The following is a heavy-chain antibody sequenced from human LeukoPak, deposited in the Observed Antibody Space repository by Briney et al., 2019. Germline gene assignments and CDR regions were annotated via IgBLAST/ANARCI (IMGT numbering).Heavy chain of an antibody. J-gene: IGHJ4*02. CDR2: TYYRSKWYN. CDR3: ARYGSGSCPRKAFDY. D-gene: IGHD3-10*01. Sequence: SQTLSLTCAFSGDSLSSISAAWHWLRQSPSRGLEWLGSTYYRSKWYNDYAVSVKSRITVNPDTSKNQFSLQLTSVTPEDTAVYYCARYGSGSCPRKAFDYWGQGTLVTVSS. V-gene: IGHV6-1*01. CDR1: GDSLSSISAA.